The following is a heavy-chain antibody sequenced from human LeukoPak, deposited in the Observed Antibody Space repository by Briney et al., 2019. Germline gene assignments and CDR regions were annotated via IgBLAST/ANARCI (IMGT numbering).Heavy chain of an antibody. V-gene: IGHV3-7*04. CDR3: ARVSAYFDY. Sequence: GGSLRLSCVASGFTFTSYWMSWVRQAPGKGLEWLANIKQDGSEKYYVDSVKGRFTISRDNAKNSLYLQMNSLRAEDTAVYYCARVSAYFDYWGQGTLVTVSS. J-gene: IGHJ4*02. D-gene: IGHD2-2*01. CDR1: GFTFTSYW. CDR2: IKQDGSEK.